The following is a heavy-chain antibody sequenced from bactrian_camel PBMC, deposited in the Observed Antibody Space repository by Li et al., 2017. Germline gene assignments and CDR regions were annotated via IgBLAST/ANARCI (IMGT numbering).Heavy chain of an antibody. CDR1: LGTFTKYSG. D-gene: IGHD2*01. J-gene: IGHJ6*01. V-gene: IGHV3S53*01. Sequence: VQLVESGGGSVQAGGSLRLSCAGSLGTFTKYSGYCMGWFRQAPGKEHEGVAAITPNGRTTYADSVKGRFTISKDNAKNTLYLQMNSLSPEDTAMYYCAAGTFCIASGSWHSSRNFAYWGPGTQVTVS. CDR3: AAGTFCIASGSWHSSRNFAY. CDR2: ITPNGRT.